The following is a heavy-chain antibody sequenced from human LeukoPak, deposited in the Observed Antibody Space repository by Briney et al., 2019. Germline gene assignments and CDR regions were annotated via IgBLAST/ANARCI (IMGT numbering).Heavy chain of an antibody. V-gene: IGHV1-18*04. Sequence: ASVKVSCKASGYTLTSYGISWVRQAPGQGLEWMGWISAYNGNTNYAQKLQGRVTMTTDTSTSTAYMELRSLRSDDTAVYYCARVNGLLWFGELLNYGMDVWGKGTTVTVSS. CDR1: GYTLTSYG. D-gene: IGHD3-10*01. CDR3: ARVNGLLWFGELLNYGMDV. CDR2: ISAYNGNT. J-gene: IGHJ6*04.